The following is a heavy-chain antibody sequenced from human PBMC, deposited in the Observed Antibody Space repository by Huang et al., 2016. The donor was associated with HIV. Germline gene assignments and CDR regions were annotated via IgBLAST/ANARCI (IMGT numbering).Heavy chain of an antibody. V-gene: IGHV5-51*03. CDR1: GYSFSSYW. CDR2: NYPFESKS. J-gene: IGHJ3*01. CDR3: AKGRRAFDV. Sequence: EVQLVQSGAEVKKPGESLKISCTGSGYSFSSYWIAWVRQMPGKGLEWMVINYPFESKSTYSPSCEGHVSISVHKSINTVYLHWSSLKASDTAIYYCAKGRRAFDVWGQGTWVTVSS.